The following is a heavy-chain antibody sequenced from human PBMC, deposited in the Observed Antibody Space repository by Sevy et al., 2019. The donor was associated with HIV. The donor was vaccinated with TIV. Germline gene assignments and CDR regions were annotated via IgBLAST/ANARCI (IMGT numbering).Heavy chain of an antibody. CDR1: GFTFSSYG. CDR3: AKVLAAAGDFDY. J-gene: IGHJ4*02. D-gene: IGHD6-13*01. V-gene: IGHV3-30*18. Sequence: GGSLRLSCAASGFTFSSYGMHWVRQAPGKGLEWVAVISYDGSNKYYADSVKGRFTISRDNSKNTLYLQMNSLRAEDTAVYYCAKVLAAAGDFDYWGQGTLVTASS. CDR2: ISYDGSNK.